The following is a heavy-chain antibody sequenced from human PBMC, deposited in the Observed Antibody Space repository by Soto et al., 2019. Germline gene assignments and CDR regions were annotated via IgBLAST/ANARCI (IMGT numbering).Heavy chain of an antibody. CDR2: IGAYNGNT. Sequence: QVQLVQSGCEVKKPGASVKVSCKASGYTFTSYGISWVRQAPGQGLEWMGRIGAYNGNTNYAQKLQGRVTMTTDTSTSTAHMARRSLTSDDTAVYYCARVVGALGHWFDPWGQGTLVTVSS. CDR3: ARVVGALGHWFDP. D-gene: IGHD1-26*01. J-gene: IGHJ5*02. V-gene: IGHV1-18*01. CDR1: GYTFTSYG.